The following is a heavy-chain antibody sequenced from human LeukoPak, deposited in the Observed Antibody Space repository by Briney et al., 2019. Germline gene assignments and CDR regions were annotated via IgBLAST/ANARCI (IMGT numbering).Heavy chain of an antibody. CDR1: GGSISSGGYY. D-gene: IGHD5-18*01. J-gene: IGHJ4*02. Sequence: PSQTLSLTCTVSGGSISSGGYYWSWIRQHPGKGLEWIEYIYYSGSTYYNPSLKSRVTISVDTSKNQFSLKLSSVTAADTAVYYCARVVQLWLPFDYWGQGTLVTVSS. CDR3: ARVVQLWLPFDY. CDR2: IYYSGST. V-gene: IGHV4-31*03.